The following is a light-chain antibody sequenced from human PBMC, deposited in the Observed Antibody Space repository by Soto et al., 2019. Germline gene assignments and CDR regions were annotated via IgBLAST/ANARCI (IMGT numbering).Light chain of an antibody. CDR1: QNIDMY. CDR2: AAS. J-gene: IGKJ1*01. Sequence: DLHMTQSPSSLSASVGDTVNITCRASQNIDMYLNWYQHKPGKAPKLLIYAASSLQSGVPSRFGGSGSETDFTLTISSLQPEDFATYSCQQSYSTTWTFGQGTKVDI. V-gene: IGKV1-39*01. CDR3: QQSYSTTWT.